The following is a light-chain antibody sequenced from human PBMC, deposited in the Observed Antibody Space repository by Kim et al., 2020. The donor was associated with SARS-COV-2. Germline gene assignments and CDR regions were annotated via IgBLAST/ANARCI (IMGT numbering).Light chain of an antibody. Sequence: QSVLTQPPSVSGAPGQRVTISCTGSSSNIGARYDVHWYQQLPGTAPKLLIYANSNRPSGVPDRFSGSKSGTSASLAITGLQAEDEADYYCQSYDSSLSGSVFGGGTQLTFL. CDR1: SSNIGARYD. J-gene: IGLJ3*02. CDR2: ANS. CDR3: QSYDSSLSGSV. V-gene: IGLV1-40*01.